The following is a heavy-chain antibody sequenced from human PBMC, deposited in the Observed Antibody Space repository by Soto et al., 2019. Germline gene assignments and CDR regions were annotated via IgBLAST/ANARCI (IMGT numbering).Heavy chain of an antibody. J-gene: IGHJ6*02. CDR2: IYPGDSDT. CDR1: GYSFTSYW. V-gene: IGHV5-51*01. CDR3: ARRREYSSSSGYYYGMDV. D-gene: IGHD6-6*01. Sequence: GESLKISCKGSGYSFTSYWIGWVRQMPGKGLEWMGIIYPGDSDTRYSPSFQGQVTISADKSISTAYLQWSSLKASDTAMYYCARRREYSSSSGYYYGMDVWGQGNTVTVSS.